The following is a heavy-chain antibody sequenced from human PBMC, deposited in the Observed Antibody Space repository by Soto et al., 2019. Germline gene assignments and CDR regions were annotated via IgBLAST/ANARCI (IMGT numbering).Heavy chain of an antibody. CDR3: ARDSGITGTFDY. Sequence: SETLSLTCTVSGGSISSFYWSWIRQPPGKGLEWIGYISYSGNTNYNPSLKSRVTISEGTSKNQSSLRLRSVTAADTAVYYCARDSGITGTFDYWGQGTLVTVSS. D-gene: IGHD1-20*01. J-gene: IGHJ4*02. CDR2: ISYSGNT. V-gene: IGHV4-59*01. CDR1: GGSISSFY.